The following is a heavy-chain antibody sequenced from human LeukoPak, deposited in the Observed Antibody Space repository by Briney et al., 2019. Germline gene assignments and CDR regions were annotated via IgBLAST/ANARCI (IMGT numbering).Heavy chain of an antibody. Sequence: GGSLRLSCAASVFTFDDFGMSGGCKVPEKGLWWGSGINWIGAGTGYADSVKGRFPISRDNAKNSLYRQMNSLRAEDTALYYCARRVDGSGRYRGYYYYYMDVWGKGTTVTISS. CDR1: VFTFDDFG. CDR3: ARRVDGSGRYRGYYYYYMDV. CDR2: INWIGAGT. J-gene: IGHJ6*03. D-gene: IGHD3-10*01. V-gene: IGHV3-20*04.